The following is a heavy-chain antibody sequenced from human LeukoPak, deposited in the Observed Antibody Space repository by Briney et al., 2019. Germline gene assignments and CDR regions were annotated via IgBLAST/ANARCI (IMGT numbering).Heavy chain of an antibody. CDR3: ARAKQVVPARDYYYYMDV. D-gene: IGHD2-2*01. V-gene: IGHV1-69*01. J-gene: IGHJ6*03. Sequence: SVKVSCKASGGTFSSYAISWVRQAPGQGLEWMGGIIPIFGTANYAQKFQGRVTITADESTSTAYMELSSLRSEDTAVYYCARAKQVVPARDYYYYMDVWGKGTTVTVSS. CDR2: IIPIFGTA. CDR1: GGTFSSYA.